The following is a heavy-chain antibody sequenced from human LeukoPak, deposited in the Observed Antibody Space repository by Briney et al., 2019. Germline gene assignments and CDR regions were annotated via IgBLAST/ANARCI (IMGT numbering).Heavy chain of an antibody. D-gene: IGHD4-17*01. CDR1: GFTFSGSA. J-gene: IGHJ6*03. CDR3: TRPFYGDLSPYYYMDV. V-gene: IGHV3-73*01. CDR2: IRSKANSYAT. Sequence: GGSLRLSCAASGFTFSGSAMHWVRQASGKGLEWVGRIRSKANSYATAYAASVKGRFTISRDDSKNTAYLQMNSLKTEDTAVYYCTRPFYGDLSPYYYMDVWGKGTTVTVSS.